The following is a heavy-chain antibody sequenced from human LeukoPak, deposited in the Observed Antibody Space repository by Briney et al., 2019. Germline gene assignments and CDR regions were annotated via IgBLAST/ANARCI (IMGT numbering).Heavy chain of an antibody. CDR2: ISYSGST. CDR3: ARQAGSFTTFDC. J-gene: IGHJ4*02. D-gene: IGHD1-26*01. Sequence: PSETLSLTCTVSSGSISTYYWAWIRQPPGKGLEWIGYISYSGSTKYNPSLTRRVTISLDTSKNQFSLELRSMTAADTAIYYCARQAGSFTTFDCWGQGTLVTVSS. CDR1: SGSISTYY. V-gene: IGHV4-59*08.